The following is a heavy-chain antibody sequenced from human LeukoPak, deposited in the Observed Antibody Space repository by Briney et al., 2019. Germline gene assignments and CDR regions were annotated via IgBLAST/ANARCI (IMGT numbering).Heavy chain of an antibody. J-gene: IGHJ4*02. CDR1: GGTFSSYA. D-gene: IGHD2-15*01. Sequence: ASVKVSCKASGGTFSSYAISWVRQAPGQGLEWMGWITPFNGNRIYAWKFQDRVTMNTDTSTNTADLELRGLTSDDTAIYYCARDDCSGGTCSVAFDFWGQGTHVTVSS. CDR2: ITPFNGNR. CDR3: ARDDCSGGTCSVAFDF. V-gene: IGHV1-18*01.